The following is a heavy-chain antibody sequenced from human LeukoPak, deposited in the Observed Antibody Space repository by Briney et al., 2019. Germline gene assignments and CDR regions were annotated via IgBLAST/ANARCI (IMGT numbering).Heavy chain of an antibody. V-gene: IGHV3-30*02. Sequence: GGSLRLSCAASGFIFSNYGLHWVRQAPGKGLEWVAFIRYDGSIRYYIDSVKGRFTISRDNAKNSLYLQMNSLRAEDTAVYYCARGDENYYGSGSQDYWGQGTLVTVSS. CDR2: IRYDGSIR. D-gene: IGHD3-10*01. CDR1: GFIFSNYG. J-gene: IGHJ4*02. CDR3: ARGDENYYGSGSQDY.